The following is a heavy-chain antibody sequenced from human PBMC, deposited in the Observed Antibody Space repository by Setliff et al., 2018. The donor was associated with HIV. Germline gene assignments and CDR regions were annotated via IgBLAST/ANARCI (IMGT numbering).Heavy chain of an antibody. Sequence: SEPALTCALYGGSFSDYYWSWIRQPPGMGLEWIGEVNRGRRTNYNSSLKSRVTISIDTSRNQFSLTVSSVTAADTAVYYCAREIPYSYGGRGHPLWGQGTLVTVSS. CDR3: AREIPYSYGGRGHPL. D-gene: IGHD3-22*01. V-gene: IGHV4-34*01. CDR1: GGSFSDYY. J-gene: IGHJ4*02. CDR2: VNRGRRT.